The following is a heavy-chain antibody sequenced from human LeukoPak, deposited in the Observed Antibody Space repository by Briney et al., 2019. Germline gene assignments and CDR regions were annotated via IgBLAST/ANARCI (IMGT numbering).Heavy chain of an antibody. V-gene: IGHV3-7*01. J-gene: IGHJ5*01. Sequence: PGGSLRLSCAASGFTFSNYWMTWVRRAPRKGLEWVANIRRDGSEKHYVDSVMGRFTISRDNSKNTLYLQMNSLRAEDTAVYYCVREPGAPRGWFDSWGQGTLVTVSS. D-gene: IGHD7-27*01. CDR1: GFTFSNYW. CDR3: VREPGAPRGWFDS. CDR2: IRRDGSEK.